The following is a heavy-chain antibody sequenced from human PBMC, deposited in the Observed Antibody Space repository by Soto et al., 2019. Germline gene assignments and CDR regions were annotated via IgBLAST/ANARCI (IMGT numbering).Heavy chain of an antibody. Sequence: SETLSLTCTVSGGSINTFYWSWVRQPAGKGLEWIGRIFSSGSTSFNPSLESRVAMSVDTSKNHFSLNLSSVTAADMAVYYCAREGSYSAYNFAHGIQLWSFDFWGQGALVTVSS. D-gene: IGHD5-12*01. J-gene: IGHJ4*02. CDR3: AREGSYSAYNFAHGIQLWSFDF. CDR2: IFSSGST. V-gene: IGHV4-4*07. CDR1: GGSINTFY.